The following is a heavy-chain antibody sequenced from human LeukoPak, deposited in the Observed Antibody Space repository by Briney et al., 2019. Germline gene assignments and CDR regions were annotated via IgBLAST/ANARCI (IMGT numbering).Heavy chain of an antibody. CDR2: VRYGGGDT. CDR3: AKGIRNLWFVDQ. CDR1: GFTLDSQV. Sequence: PGGSLRLSCAASGFTLDSQVMSWVRLAPGKGLEWVSGVRYGGGDTFYADSVKGRFTISRDISKNTLYLQMNSLRAEDTAVYYCAKGIRNLWFVDQWGQGTLVTVSS. J-gene: IGHJ4*02. D-gene: IGHD2-21*01. V-gene: IGHV3-23*01.